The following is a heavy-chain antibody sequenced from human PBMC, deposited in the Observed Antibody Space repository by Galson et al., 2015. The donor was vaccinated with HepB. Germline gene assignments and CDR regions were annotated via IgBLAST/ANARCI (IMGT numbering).Heavy chain of an antibody. CDR3: APIAVAGHYFDY. D-gene: IGHD6-19*01. J-gene: IGHJ4*02. V-gene: IGHV3-23*01. CDR1: GFTFSSYA. Sequence: SLRLSCAASGFTFSSYAMSWVRQAPGKGLEWVSAISGGGGSTYYADSVKGRFTISRDNSKNTLYLQMNSLRAEDTAVYYCAPIAVAGHYFDYWGQGTLVTVSS. CDR2: ISGGGGST.